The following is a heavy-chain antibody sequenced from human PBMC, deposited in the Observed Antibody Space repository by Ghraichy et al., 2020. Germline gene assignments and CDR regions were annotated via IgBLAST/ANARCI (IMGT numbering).Heavy chain of an antibody. CDR2: EQNGKEK. D-gene: IGHD5-24*01. Sequence: EQNGKEKYYVDSVKGRFTISRDNAKHSLYLQMNSLRAEDTALYYCAKITFLAFDICGHGTLVTVSS. V-gene: IGHV3-7*03. J-gene: IGHJ3*02. CDR3: AKITFLAFDI.